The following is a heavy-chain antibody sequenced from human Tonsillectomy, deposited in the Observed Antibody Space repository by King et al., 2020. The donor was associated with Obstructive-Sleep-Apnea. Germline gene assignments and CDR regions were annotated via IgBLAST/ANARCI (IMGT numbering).Heavy chain of an antibody. CDR3: AREYCSGGSCSLAY. J-gene: IGHJ4*02. Sequence: QVQLQESGPGLVKPSQTLSLTCTVSGDSISSGDYYWSWIRQPPGKGLEWIGYIYNSGNSYYNPSLNSRVTISVDTSKNQFSLKLSSVTAADTAVYYCAREYCSGGSCSLAYWGQGTLVTVSS. CDR2: IYNSGNS. D-gene: IGHD2-15*01. V-gene: IGHV4-30-4*01. CDR1: GDSISSGDYY.